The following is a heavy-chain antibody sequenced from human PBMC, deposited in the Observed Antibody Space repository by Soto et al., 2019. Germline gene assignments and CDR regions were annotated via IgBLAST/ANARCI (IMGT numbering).Heavy chain of an antibody. CDR3: ARIRFPNFVGSTRSAHAYCYDCGMDV. Sequence: QVTLKESGPVLVKPTETLTLTCTVSGFSLSNARMGVSWIRQPPGKALEWLAHIFSNDEKSYSTSLKSRLTIATDTSKSQVALTMTNMDPVDTATYYCARIRFPNFVGSTRSAHAYCYDCGMDVWGQGTTVTVSS. CDR2: IFSNDEK. D-gene: IGHD1-1*01. CDR1: GFSLSNARMG. J-gene: IGHJ6*02. V-gene: IGHV2-26*01.